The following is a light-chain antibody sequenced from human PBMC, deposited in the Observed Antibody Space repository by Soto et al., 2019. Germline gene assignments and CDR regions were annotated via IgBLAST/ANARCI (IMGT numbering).Light chain of an antibody. CDR1: SSDVGGYNY. J-gene: IGLJ1*01. CDR3: SSYTSSSTYV. Sequence: SVLTQPASVYGSPGQSITISSTRTSSDVGGYNYVSWYQQHPGKAPKLMIYDVSNRPSGVSNRFSGSKSGNTASLTISGLQAEDEADYYCSSYTSSSTYVFGTGTKVTVL. V-gene: IGLV2-14*01. CDR2: DVS.